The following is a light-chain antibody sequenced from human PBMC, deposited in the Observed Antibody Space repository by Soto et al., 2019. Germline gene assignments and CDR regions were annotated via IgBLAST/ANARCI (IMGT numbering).Light chain of an antibody. CDR3: QQCARSPWT. J-gene: IGKJ1*01. V-gene: IGKV3-20*01. Sequence: EIVLTQSPGTLSLSPGERATLSCRASQSVSSFYLAWYQQKPGQSPRLLISGASSRAAGIPDRFSGGWSGTDFTLTSSRLDPEDFAVYYCQQCARSPWTFGQGTKVEIK. CDR2: GAS. CDR1: QSVSSFY.